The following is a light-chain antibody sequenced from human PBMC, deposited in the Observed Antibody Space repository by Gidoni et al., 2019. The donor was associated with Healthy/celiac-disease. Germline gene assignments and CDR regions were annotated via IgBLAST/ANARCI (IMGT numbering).Light chain of an antibody. CDR3: QQYNNWLPWT. Sequence: EIVMTQYPATLYVSPGERATRSCRASQSVSSNLAWYQQKPGQAPRLLIYGASTKATGIPARFSGSGSGTEFTFTISSLQFEDFAVYYCQQYNNWLPWTFGQXTKVEIK. J-gene: IGKJ1*01. V-gene: IGKV3-15*01. CDR1: QSVSSN. CDR2: GAS.